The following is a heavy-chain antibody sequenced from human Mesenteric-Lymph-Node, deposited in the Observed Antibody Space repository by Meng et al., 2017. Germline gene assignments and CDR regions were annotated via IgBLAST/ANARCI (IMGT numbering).Heavy chain of an antibody. CDR1: GYTFTSYA. CDR3: ARAGYSSSWYFFLSLGGNYYYYYYGMDV. CDR2: INAGNGNT. Sequence: ASVKVSCKASGYTFTSYAMHWVRQAPGQRLEWMGWINAGNGNTKYSQKFQGRVTITRDTSASTAYMELSSLRSEDTAVYYCARAGYSSSWYFFLSLGGNYYYYYYGMDVWGQGTTVTVSS. J-gene: IGHJ6*02. V-gene: IGHV1-3*01. D-gene: IGHD6-13*01.